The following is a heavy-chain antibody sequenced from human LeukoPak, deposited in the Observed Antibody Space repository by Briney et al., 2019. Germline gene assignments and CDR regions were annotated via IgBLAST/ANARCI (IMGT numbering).Heavy chain of an antibody. D-gene: IGHD1-1*01. J-gene: IGHJ4*02. CDR1: GGSISSYY. CDR3: ARVMEGTLGGDFDN. CDR2: IYYSGST. V-gene: IGHV4-59*01. Sequence: SETLSLSCTVSGGSISSYYWSRIRQPPGKGLEWIGYIYYSGSTNYNPSLKSRVTISVDTSKNQFSLKLSSVTAADTAVYYCARVMEGTLGGDFDNWGQGTLVTVSS.